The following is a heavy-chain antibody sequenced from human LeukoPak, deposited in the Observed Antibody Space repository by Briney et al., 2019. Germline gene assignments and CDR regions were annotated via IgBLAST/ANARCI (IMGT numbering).Heavy chain of an antibody. V-gene: IGHV1-69*05. CDR2: IIPIFGTA. J-gene: IGHJ5*02. CDR1: GGTFSSYA. D-gene: IGHD1-26*01. Sequence: ASVKVSCKASGGTFSSYAISWVRQAPEQGLEWMGRIIPIFGTANYAQKFQGRVTITTDESTSTAYMELSSLRSEDTAVYYCARDGSGSYYVHWFDPWGQGTLVTVSS. CDR3: ARDGSGSYYVHWFDP.